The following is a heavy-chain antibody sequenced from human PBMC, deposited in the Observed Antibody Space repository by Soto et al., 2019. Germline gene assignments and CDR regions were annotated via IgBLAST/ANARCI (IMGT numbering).Heavy chain of an antibody. D-gene: IGHD2-15*01. J-gene: IGHJ4*02. CDR3: ARDSSELLLKPLSVSADY. CDR2: IIPIFGTA. Sequence: ASVKVSCKASGGTFSSYAISWVRQAPGQGLEWMGGIIPIFGTANYAQKFQGRVTITADESTSTAYMELSSLRSEDTAVYYCARDSSELLLKPLSVSADYWGQGTLVTVSS. V-gene: IGHV1-69*13. CDR1: GGTFSSYA.